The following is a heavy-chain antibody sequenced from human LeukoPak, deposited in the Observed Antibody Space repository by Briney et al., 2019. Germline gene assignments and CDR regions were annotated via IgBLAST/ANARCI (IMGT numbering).Heavy chain of an antibody. CDR1: GYTLTELS. V-gene: IGHV1-24*01. CDR3: ATDQGYCSSTSCYNPFDY. D-gene: IGHD2-2*02. CDR2: FDPEDGET. J-gene: IGHJ4*02. Sequence: ASVKVSCKVSGYTLTELSMHWVRQAPGKGLEWMGGFDPEDGETIYAQKFQGRVTMTEDTSTDTAYMELSSLRSEDAAVYYCATDQGYCSSTSCYNPFDYWGQGTLVTVSS.